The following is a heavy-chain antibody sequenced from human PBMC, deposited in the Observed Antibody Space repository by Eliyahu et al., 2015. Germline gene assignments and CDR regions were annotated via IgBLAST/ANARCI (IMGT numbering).Heavy chain of an antibody. CDR3: ARVFRRDYGDYDY. CDR1: GFXFSSXS. J-gene: IGHJ4*02. CDR2: ISSSSSYI. Sequence: EVQLVESGGGLVKPGGSLRLSCAASGFXFSSXSMNWVRQAPGKGLEWVSSISSSSSYIYYADSVKGRFTISRDNAKNSLYLQMNSLRAEDTAVYYCARVFRRDYGDYDYWGQGTLVTVSS. V-gene: IGHV3-21*01. D-gene: IGHD4-17*01.